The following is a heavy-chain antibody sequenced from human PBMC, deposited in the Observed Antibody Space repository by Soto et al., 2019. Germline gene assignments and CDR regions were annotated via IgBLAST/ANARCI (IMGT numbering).Heavy chain of an antibody. J-gene: IGHJ4*02. Sequence: GGSLRLSCDASGFTFSSVSMNWVRQVPGKGLEWVASISSGSSDTWYADSVKGRFIIARDNAQNSLFLQMNTLRPEDTAMYYCARVAYWGPGTQVTVSS. CDR3: ARVAY. CDR1: GFTFSSVS. CDR2: ISSGSSDT. V-gene: IGHV3-21*01.